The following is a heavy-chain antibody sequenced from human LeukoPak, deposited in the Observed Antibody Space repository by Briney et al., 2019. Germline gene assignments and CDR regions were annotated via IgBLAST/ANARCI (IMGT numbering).Heavy chain of an antibody. J-gene: IGHJ4*02. CDR3: ARFRRGNYFGY. D-gene: IGHD3-16*01. Sequence: PGGSLRLSCAASGFTLSSYWMSWVRQAPGKGLEWVANIKQDGSEKYYVDSVKGRFTISRDNAKNSLYLQMNSLRAEDTAVYYCARFRRGNYFGYWGQGTLVTVSS. CDR2: IKQDGSEK. V-gene: IGHV3-7*01. CDR1: GFTLSSYW.